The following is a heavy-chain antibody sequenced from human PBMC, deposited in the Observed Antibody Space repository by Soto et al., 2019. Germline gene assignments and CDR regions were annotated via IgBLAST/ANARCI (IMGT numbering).Heavy chain of an antibody. J-gene: IGHJ4*02. Sequence: EVQLVESGGGLVQPGGSLRLSCAASGFTFSSYWMSWVRQAPGKGLEWVSNIKQDGSEKYYVDSVKGRFTISRDNPKNSLYLQMNSLRAEDTAVYYCARGGYSSRWHDYWGQGTLLTLSS. V-gene: IGHV3-7*01. CDR1: GFTFSSYW. CDR2: IKQDGSEK. D-gene: IGHD6-19*01. CDR3: ARGGYSSRWHDY.